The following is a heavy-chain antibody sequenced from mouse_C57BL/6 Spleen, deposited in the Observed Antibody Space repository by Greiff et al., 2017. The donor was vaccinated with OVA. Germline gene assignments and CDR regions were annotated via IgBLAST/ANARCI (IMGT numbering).Heavy chain of an antibody. V-gene: IGHV1-61*01. D-gene: IGHD1-1*01. CDR3: ARSPHYYGSSLSWFAY. Sequence: QVQLKQSGAELVRPGSSVKLSCKASGYTFTSYWMDWVKQRPGQGLEWIGNIYPSDSETHYNQKFKDKATLTVDKSSSTAYMQLSSLTSEDSAVYYCARSPHYYGSSLSWFAYWGQGTLVTVSA. CDR1: GYTFTSYW. CDR2: IYPSDSET. J-gene: IGHJ3*01.